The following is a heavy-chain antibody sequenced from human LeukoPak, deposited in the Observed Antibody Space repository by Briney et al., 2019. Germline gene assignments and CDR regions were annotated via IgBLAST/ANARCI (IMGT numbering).Heavy chain of an antibody. J-gene: IGHJ6*02. D-gene: IGHD2-21*01. CDR1: GITFRNYG. CDR2: IWYDGSNK. V-gene: IGHV3-33*01. CDR3: ARYCGGDCYGMDV. Sequence: GGSLRLSCAASGITFRNYGMHWVRQAPGKGLEWVAVIWYDGSNKDYADSVKGRFTVSRDNSRNTLYLQMNSLRAEDTAVYYCARYCGGDCYGMDVWGQGTTVTVSS.